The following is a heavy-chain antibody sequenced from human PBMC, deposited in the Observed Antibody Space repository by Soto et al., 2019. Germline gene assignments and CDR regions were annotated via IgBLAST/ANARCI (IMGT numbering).Heavy chain of an antibody. Sequence: LRLSFAASGFTVSSKYMSWVRQAPGKGLEWVSVIYSDGSTYYADSVKGRFAISRDNSKNTLYLQMNSLRAEDTAVYYCATERGPTYYFDYWGQGTLVTVSS. CDR1: GFTVSSKY. CDR3: ATERGPTYYFDY. V-gene: IGHV3-53*01. J-gene: IGHJ4*02. D-gene: IGHD2-21*01. CDR2: IYSDGST.